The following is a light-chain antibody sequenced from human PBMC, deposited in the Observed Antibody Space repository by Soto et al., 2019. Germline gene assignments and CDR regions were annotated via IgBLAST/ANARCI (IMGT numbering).Light chain of an antibody. Sequence: QSALTQPASVSGSPGQSITISCTGTSSDVGGYNYVSWYQQHPGKAPKLMIYEVSNRPSGVSNRFSGSKSGDTASLTISGLQAEDEADYYCSSYTSSSTXXVFGTGTXVT. V-gene: IGLV2-14*01. J-gene: IGLJ1*01. CDR2: EVS. CDR3: SSYTSSSTXXV. CDR1: SSDVGGYNY.